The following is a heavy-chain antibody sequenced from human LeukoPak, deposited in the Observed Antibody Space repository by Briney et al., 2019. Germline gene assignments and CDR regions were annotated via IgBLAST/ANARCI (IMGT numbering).Heavy chain of an antibody. CDR2: IYTRGST. D-gene: IGHD2-15*01. CDR3: ARGRYCSADICSGGDAFDI. V-gene: IGHV4-4*07. Sequence: SETLSLTCTGSGGSINNYYWSWIRQPAGKGLEWIGRIYTRGSTNYNPSLKSRVTMSVGTSKNQFSLKLSSVTAADTAVYYCARGRYCSADICSGGDAFDIWGQGTMVSVSS. J-gene: IGHJ3*02. CDR1: GGSINNYY.